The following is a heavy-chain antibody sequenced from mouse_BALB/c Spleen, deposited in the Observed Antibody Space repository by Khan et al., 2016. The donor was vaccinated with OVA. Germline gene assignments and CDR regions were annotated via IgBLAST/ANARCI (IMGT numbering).Heavy chain of an antibody. CDR2: ISPGSGDT. Sequence: QVQLQQSGAELARPGASVKLSCKASGYTFTDYYINWVKQRTGQGLEWIGEISPGSGDTYYNERFKGKATLTADKSYSTAYMQLSSLTSEASAGYFCARRNYFGYTFAYWGQGTLVTVSA. V-gene: IGHV1-77*01. D-gene: IGHD1-2*01. CDR1: GYTFTDYY. CDR3: ARRNYFGYTFAY. J-gene: IGHJ3*01.